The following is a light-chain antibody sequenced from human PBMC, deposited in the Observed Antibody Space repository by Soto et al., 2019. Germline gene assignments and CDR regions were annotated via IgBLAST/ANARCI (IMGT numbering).Light chain of an antibody. CDR3: QQYRNSPLT. CDR2: DAS. V-gene: IGKV3-15*01. CDR1: QSVYNN. J-gene: IGKJ4*01. Sequence: EIVMTQSPATLSASPGEGATLSCKAGQSVYNNLAWYQQRPGHPPRLLIYDASTRATGIPARFSGSGYGTEFTLTISSLQSEDFAVYFCQQYRNSPLTFGGGTKVEIK.